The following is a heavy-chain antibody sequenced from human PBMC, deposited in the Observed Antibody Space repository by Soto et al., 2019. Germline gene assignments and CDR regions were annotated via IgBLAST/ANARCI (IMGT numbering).Heavy chain of an antibody. CDR2: INPSGGST. CDR1: GYTFTSYY. CDR3: APLGGYCSSTSCYPTTPPAFDI. V-gene: IGHV1-46*01. D-gene: IGHD2-2*01. Sequence: QVQLVQSGAEVKKPGASVKVSCKASGYTFTSYYMHWVRQAPGQGLEWMGIINPSGGSTSYAQKFQGRVTMTRDTSTSTVYMELSSLRSEDTAVYYCAPLGGYCSSTSCYPTTPPAFDIWGQGTMVTVSS. J-gene: IGHJ3*02.